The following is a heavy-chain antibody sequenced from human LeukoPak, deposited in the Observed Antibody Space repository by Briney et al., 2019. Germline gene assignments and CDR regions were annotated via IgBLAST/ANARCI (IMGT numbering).Heavy chain of an antibody. J-gene: IGHJ4*02. CDR2: ISSTDAGT. Sequence: GGSLRLSCAASGFSLSSYAMSWVRQAPGKGLEWVSAISSTDAGTYHADSVRGRFTVSRDNSKNTLYLQMNSLRAEDTAVYYCARESDHDYWGQGTLVTVSS. CDR3: ARESDHDY. CDR1: GFSLSSYA. V-gene: IGHV3-23*01.